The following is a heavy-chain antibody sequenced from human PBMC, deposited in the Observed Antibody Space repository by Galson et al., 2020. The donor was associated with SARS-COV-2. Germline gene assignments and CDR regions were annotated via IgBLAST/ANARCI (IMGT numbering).Heavy chain of an antibody. Sequence: SETLSLTCAVYGGSFSGYYWSWIRHPPGKGLEWIGEINHSGSTNYNPSLKSRVTISVDTSKNQFSLRLSAVTAADTAVYYCARERFVVVPAASSLRYYDYMDVWGKGTTVTVSS. J-gene: IGHJ6*03. D-gene: IGHD2-2*01. V-gene: IGHV4-34*01. CDR2: INHSGST. CDR3: ARERFVVVPAASSLRYYDYMDV. CDR1: GGSFSGYY.